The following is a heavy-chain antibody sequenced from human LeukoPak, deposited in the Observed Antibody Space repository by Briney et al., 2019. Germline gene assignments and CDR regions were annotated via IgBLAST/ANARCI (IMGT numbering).Heavy chain of an antibody. V-gene: IGHV3-30*03. J-gene: IGHJ5*02. D-gene: IGHD3-10*01. CDR2: ISDDGSHE. Sequence: GGSLRLSCAASGVTVSSNFMSWVRQAPGKGLEWVAVISDDGSHEYYADSVKGRFTISRDNSKNMLSLQMNNLRAEDTAVYYCAVRVNYWFDPWGQGTLVTVSS. CDR1: GVTVSSNF. CDR3: AVRVNYWFDP.